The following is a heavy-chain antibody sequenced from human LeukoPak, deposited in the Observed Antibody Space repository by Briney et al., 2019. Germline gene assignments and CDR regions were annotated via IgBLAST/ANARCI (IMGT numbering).Heavy chain of an antibody. CDR2: ISGSGGST. CDR3: AKEFGPYCSSTSCYVGAFDI. CDR1: GFTFSSYA. Sequence: GGSLRLSCAASGFTFSSYAMSWVRQAPGKGLEWVSAISGSGGSTYYADSVKGRFTISRDNSKNTLYLQMNSLRAEDTAVYYCAKEFGPYCSSTSCYVGAFDIWGQGTMVTVSS. D-gene: IGHD2-2*01. J-gene: IGHJ3*02. V-gene: IGHV3-23*01.